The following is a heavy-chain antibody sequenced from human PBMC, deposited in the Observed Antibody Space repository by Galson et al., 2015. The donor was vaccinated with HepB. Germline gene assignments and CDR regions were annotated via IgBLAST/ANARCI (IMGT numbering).Heavy chain of an antibody. J-gene: IGHJ4*02. V-gene: IGHV1-3*01. CDR2: INAGNGNT. CDR3: ARDQEAIVLMVYAILGY. CDR1: GYTFTSYA. D-gene: IGHD2-8*01. Sequence: SVKVSCKASGYTFTSYAMHWVRQAPGQRLEWMGWINAGNGNTKYSQKFQGRVTITSDTSASTAYMELSSLRSEDTAVYYCARDQEAIVLMVYAILGYWGQGTLVTVSS.